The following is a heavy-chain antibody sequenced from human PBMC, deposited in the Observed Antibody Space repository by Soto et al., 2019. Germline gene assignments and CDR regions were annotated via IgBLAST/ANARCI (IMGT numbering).Heavy chain of an antibody. CDR2: IYPGDSDT. J-gene: IGHJ4*02. CDR1: GYSFTSYW. V-gene: IGHV5-51*01. CDR3: ARGREVFDSSGYIFDY. Sequence: GESLKISCKGSGYSFTSYWIGWVRQMPGKGLEWMGIIYPGDSDTRYSPSFQGQVTISADKSISTAYLQWSSLKASDTAMYYCARGREVFDSSGYIFDYWGQGTLVNVSS. D-gene: IGHD3-22*01.